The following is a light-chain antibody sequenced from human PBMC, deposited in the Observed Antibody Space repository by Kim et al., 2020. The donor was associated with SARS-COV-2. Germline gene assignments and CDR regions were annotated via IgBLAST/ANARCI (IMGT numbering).Light chain of an antibody. CDR3: QSADSSDTFWV. J-gene: IGLJ3*02. CDR2: EDT. CDR1: ALPKQY. Sequence: PGQTARITCSGEALPKQYAYWFQQKPGQAPVVVIYEDTGRPSGIPERFSGSTSGTTVTLTISGVQAEDEADYYCQSADSSDTFWVFGGGTQLTVL. V-gene: IGLV3-25*03.